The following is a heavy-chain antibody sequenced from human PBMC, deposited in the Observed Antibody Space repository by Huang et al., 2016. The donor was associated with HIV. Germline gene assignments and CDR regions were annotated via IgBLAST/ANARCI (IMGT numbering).Heavy chain of an antibody. J-gene: IGHJ5*02. CDR1: GFIFSNFG. CDR2: ISYDGRSD. D-gene: IGHD2-15*01. Sequence: QVQLVESGGGVVQPGTSLRLSCAASGFIFSNFGMHWVRQAQGKGLEWVAVISYDGRSDRYSDSVKGRFTISRDKDKNTLSLEMNRLRHDDTAVYYCAKESRWFSDFDQWGQGTLVTVSS. V-gene: IGHV3-30*18. CDR3: AKESRWFSDFDQ.